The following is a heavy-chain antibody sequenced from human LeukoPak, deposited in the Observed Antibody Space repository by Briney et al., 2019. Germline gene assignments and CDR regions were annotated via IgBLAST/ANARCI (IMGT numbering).Heavy chain of an antibody. CDR2: ISAYNGNT. J-gene: IGHJ6*02. CDR1: GYTFTSYG. D-gene: IGHD2-15*01. V-gene: IGHV1-18*01. CDR3: AREGCSGGSCYSTYYGMDV. Sequence: GASVKVSCKASGYTFTSYGISWVRQAPGQGLEWMGWISAYNGNTNYAQKFQGRVTMTRDTSTSTVYMELSSLRSEDTAVYYCAREGCSGGSCYSTYYGMDVWGQGTTVTVSS.